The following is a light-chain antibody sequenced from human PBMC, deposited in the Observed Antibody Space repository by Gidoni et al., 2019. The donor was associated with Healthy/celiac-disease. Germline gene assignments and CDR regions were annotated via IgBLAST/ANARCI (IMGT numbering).Light chain of an antibody. CDR2: AAS. Sequence: DIQMTPSPSSLSASVGDRVTITGRASQGISNYLAWYQQKPGKVPKLLIYAASTLQSVVPSRCSGSGSGTDFTLTISSLQPEDVATYYCQKYNSAPRTFGPGTKVDIK. CDR1: QGISNY. J-gene: IGKJ3*01. CDR3: QKYNSAPRT. V-gene: IGKV1-27*01.